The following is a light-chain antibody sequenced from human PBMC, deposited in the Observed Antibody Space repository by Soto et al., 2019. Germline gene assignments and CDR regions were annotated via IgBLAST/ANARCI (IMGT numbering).Light chain of an antibody. CDR3: SSYTTGSTLPWV. CDR1: SGDIGSYTY. J-gene: IGLJ1*01. Sequence: QSVLTQPASVSGSPGQSITISCTGTSGDIGSYTYVSWYQQYPGKAPKLLISEVTNRPSGVSNRFSGSKSGNTASLTIFGLQVEDEAVYYCSSYTTGSTLPWVFGTGTKLTVL. V-gene: IGLV2-14*01. CDR2: EVT.